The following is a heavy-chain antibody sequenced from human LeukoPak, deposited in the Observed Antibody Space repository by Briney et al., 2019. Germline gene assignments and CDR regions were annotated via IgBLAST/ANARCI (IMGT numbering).Heavy chain of an antibody. CDR1: GYTFTSYG. Sequence: ASVKVSCKASGYTFTSYGISWVRQAPGQGLEWMGWISAYNGNTNYAQKLQGRVTMTTDTSTSTAYMELRSLRSDDTAVYYCAREGKIVGATRYYYYYMDVWGKGTTVTVSS. CDR3: AREGKIVGATRYYYYYMDV. J-gene: IGHJ6*03. CDR2: ISAYNGNT. D-gene: IGHD1-26*01. V-gene: IGHV1-18*01.